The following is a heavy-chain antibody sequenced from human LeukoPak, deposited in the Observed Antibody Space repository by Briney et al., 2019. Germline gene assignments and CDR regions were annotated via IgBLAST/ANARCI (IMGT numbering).Heavy chain of an antibody. V-gene: IGHV3-23*01. J-gene: IGHJ4*02. CDR2: IRNTGGST. Sequence: PGGSLRLSCAASGFTFNTYALSWVRGAPGKGREWVSSIRNTGGSTYYADSVRGRFIISRDNSTIMLYMQLNSLSAEDTAIYYCAREDAYDVFLGALYYFDSWGQGTLVTVSS. D-gene: IGHD3-9*01. CDR1: GFTFNTYA. CDR3: AREDAYDVFLGALYYFDS.